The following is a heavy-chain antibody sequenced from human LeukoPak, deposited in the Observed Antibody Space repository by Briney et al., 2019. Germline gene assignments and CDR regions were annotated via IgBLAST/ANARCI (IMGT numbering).Heavy chain of an antibody. V-gene: IGHV4-31*03. Sequence: SETLSLTCTVSGGSISSGPYYWIWIRQHPGKGLEWIGYITYSGNTYYYPALNSRVTVSLDTSKTQFSLKLSSVTAADTAVYYCARIAYDALDSCYYGMDVWGQGTTVTVSS. D-gene: IGHD3-3*01. J-gene: IGHJ6*02. CDR2: ITYSGNT. CDR1: GGSISSGPYY. CDR3: ARIAYDALDSCYYGMDV.